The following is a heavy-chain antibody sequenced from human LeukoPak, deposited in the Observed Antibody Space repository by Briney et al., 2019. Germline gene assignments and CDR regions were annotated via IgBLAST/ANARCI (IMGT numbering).Heavy chain of an antibody. D-gene: IGHD1-26*01. CDR2: ISYDGSNK. V-gene: IGHV3-30-3*01. J-gene: IGHJ4*02. CDR1: GFTFSSYA. Sequence: GGSLRLSCAASGFTFSSYAMHWVRQAPGKGLEWVAVISYDGSNKYYADSVKGRFTISRDNSKNTLYLQMNSLRAEDTAVYYCARGLVGATQPHTRLDYWGQGTLVTVSS. CDR3: ARGLVGATQPHTRLDY.